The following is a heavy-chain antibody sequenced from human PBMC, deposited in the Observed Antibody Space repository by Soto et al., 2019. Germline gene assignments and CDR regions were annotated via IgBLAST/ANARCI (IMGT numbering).Heavy chain of an antibody. CDR2: IYHSGST. Sequence: SETLSLTCAVSGGSISSGGYSWSWIRQPPGKGLEWIGYIYHSGSTYYNPSLKSRVTISVDRSKNQFSLKLSSVTAADTAVYYCARRITMVRGVIISHYGMDVWGQGTTVTVSS. CDR1: GGSISSGGYS. D-gene: IGHD3-10*01. CDR3: ARRITMVRGVIISHYGMDV. V-gene: IGHV4-30-2*01. J-gene: IGHJ6*02.